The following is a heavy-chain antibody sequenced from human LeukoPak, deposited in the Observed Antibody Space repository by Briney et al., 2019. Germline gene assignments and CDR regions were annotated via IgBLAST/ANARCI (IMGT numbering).Heavy chain of an antibody. V-gene: IGHV3-23*01. J-gene: IGHJ4*02. CDR2: ISGGGGDT. D-gene: IGHD1-26*01. CDR3: AKKGATTGDFDY. CDR1: GFTFSNFL. Sequence: SGGSLRLSCAASGFTFSNFLMTWVRQAPGKGPEWVSAISGGGGDTYYADSVKGRFTISRDNSKNTLYLQMNSLRAEDTAVYYCAKKGATTGDFDYWGQGTLVTVSS.